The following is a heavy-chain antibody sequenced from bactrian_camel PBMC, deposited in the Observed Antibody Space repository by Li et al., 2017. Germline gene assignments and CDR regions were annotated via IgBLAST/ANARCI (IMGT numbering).Heavy chain of an antibody. CDR3: AADYYAGGYYCPGLSPHFDY. CDR2: IDSAGST. D-gene: IGHD2*01. CDR1: ATVNC. V-gene: IGHV3S53*01. J-gene: IGHJ6*01. Sequence: HVQLVESGGGLVQEGGSLRLSCVASATVNCMGWFRQAPGKEREGVAVIDSAGSTTYADSVKGRFTISQDNAKNTLYLQMNSLKPEDTAMYYCAADYYAGGYYCPGLSPHFDYWGQGTQVTVS.